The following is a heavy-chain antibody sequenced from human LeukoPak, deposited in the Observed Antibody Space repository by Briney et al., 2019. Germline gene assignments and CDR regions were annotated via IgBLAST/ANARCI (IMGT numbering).Heavy chain of an antibody. CDR1: GFTFRSYS. J-gene: IGHJ6*02. D-gene: IGHD4-17*01. Sequence: PGGFLRLSRAASGFTFRSYSMNWVRQAPGKGLEWVSYITSGSSPIYYADSVKGRFTISRDNAKNSLYLQINSPRDEDTAVYYCARAFYGDYGMDVWGQGTTVTVSS. V-gene: IGHV3-48*02. CDR3: ARAFYGDYGMDV. CDR2: ITSGSSPI.